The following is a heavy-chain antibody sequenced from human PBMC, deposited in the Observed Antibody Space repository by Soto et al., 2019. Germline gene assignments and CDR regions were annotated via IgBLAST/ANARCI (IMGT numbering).Heavy chain of an antibody. D-gene: IGHD2-2*01. V-gene: IGHV3-30-3*02. J-gene: IGHJ6*02. CDR3: AKSVVSPPYYYYGMDV. CDR2: ISYDGSNK. Sequence: VGSLRLSCAASGFTFSSYAMHWVRQAPVKGLEWVAVISYDGSNKYYADSVKGRFTISRDNSKNTLYLQMNSLRAEDTAVYYCAKSVVSPPYYYYGMDVWGQGTTVTVSS. CDR1: GFTFSSYA.